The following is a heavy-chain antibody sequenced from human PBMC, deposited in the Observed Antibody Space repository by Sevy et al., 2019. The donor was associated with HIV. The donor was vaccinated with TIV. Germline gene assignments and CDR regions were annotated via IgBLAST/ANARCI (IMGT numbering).Heavy chain of an antibody. J-gene: IGHJ4*02. V-gene: IGHV3-7*01. CDR3: ARDRAYSALDY. Sequence: GGSLRLSCVASGFTFSDSWMTWVRQAPGKGLELIAFINEDGSRLGYVDSVRGRFTISRENTKNSLYLQMNSLRAEDTAVYFCARDRAYSALDYWGQGTLVTVSS. CDR2: INEDGSRL. D-gene: IGHD5-18*01. CDR1: GFTFSDSW.